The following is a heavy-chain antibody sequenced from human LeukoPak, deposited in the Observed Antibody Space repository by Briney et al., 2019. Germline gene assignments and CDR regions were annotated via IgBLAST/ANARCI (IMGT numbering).Heavy chain of an antibody. D-gene: IGHD5-12*01. CDR1: GGSISSGSYY. Sequence: SQTLSLTCTVSGGSISSGSYYWSWIRQPAGKGLEWIGRIYTSGSTNYNPSLKSRVTISVDTSKNQFSLKLSSVPAADTAVYYCARIYSGYDLSGVGIDYWGQGTLVTVSS. CDR2: IYTSGST. J-gene: IGHJ4*02. V-gene: IGHV4-61*02. CDR3: ARIYSGYDLSGVGIDY.